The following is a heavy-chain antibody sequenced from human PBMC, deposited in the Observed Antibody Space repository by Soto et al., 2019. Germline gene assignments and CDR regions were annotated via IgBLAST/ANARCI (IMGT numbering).Heavy chain of an antibody. CDR2: INAGNGNT. V-gene: IGHV1-3*01. Sequence: ASVKVSCKASGYTFTSYAMHWVRQAPGQRREWMGWINAGNGNTKYSQKFQGRVTITRDTSASTAYMELSSLRSEDTAVYYCARATKILRYSTRYTDYWGQGTLVTVSS. J-gene: IGHJ4*02. CDR1: GYTFTSYA. D-gene: IGHD6-13*01. CDR3: ARATKILRYSTRYTDY.